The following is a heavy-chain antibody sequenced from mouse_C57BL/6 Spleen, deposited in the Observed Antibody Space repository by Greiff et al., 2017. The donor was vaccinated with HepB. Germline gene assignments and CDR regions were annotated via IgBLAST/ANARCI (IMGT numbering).Heavy chain of an antibody. CDR1: GYTFTSYW. J-gene: IGHJ4*01. V-gene: IGHV1-53*01. CDR2: INPSNGGT. CDR3: ARLGFGGYYDYAMDY. D-gene: IGHD2-3*01. Sequence: QVHVKQPGTELVKPGASVKLSCKASGYTFTSYWMHWVKQRPGQGLEWIGNINPSNGGTNYNEKFKSKATLTVDKSSSTAYMQLSSLTSEDSAVYYCARLGFGGYYDYAMDYWGQGTSVTVSS.